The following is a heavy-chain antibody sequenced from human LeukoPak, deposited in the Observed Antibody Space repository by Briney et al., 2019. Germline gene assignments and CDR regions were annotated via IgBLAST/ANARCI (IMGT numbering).Heavy chain of an antibody. CDR2: ISSSGSTI. J-gene: IGHJ4*02. D-gene: IGHD3-22*01. V-gene: IGHV3-48*03. CDR1: GFTFSSYE. CDR3: ARDMYYYDSSFDY. Sequence: GGSLRLSCAASGFTFSSYEMNWVRQAPGKGLEWVSYISSSGSTIYYADSVKGRFTISRDNAKNSLYLQMNSLRAEDTAVYYCARDMYYYDSSFDYWGQGTLVTVSS.